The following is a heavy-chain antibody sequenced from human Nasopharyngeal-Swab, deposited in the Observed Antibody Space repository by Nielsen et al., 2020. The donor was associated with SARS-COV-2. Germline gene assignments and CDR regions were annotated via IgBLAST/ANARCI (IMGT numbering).Heavy chain of an antibody. Sequence: GGPAPGQGLEWMGWISAYNGNTNYAQKLQGRVTMTTDTSTSTAYMELRSLRSDDTAVYYCARVGTTGTTAFDYWGQGTLVT. D-gene: IGHD1-1*01. CDR3: ARVGTTGTTAFDY. J-gene: IGHJ4*02. V-gene: IGHV1-18*01. CDR2: ISAYNGNT.